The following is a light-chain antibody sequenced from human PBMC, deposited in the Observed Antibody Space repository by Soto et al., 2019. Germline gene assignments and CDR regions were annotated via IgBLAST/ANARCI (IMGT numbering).Light chain of an antibody. J-gene: IGLJ2*01. Sequence: QSALTQPASASGSPGQSITISCTGTSSDVGSYHLVSWYQHHPGKAPKLMIYEGSKRPSGVSNRFSGSKSGNTASLTISGLQAEDEADYYCCSYAGSSTLVFGGGTKVTVL. CDR2: EGS. CDR3: CSYAGSSTLV. CDR1: SSDVGSYHL. V-gene: IGLV2-23*01.